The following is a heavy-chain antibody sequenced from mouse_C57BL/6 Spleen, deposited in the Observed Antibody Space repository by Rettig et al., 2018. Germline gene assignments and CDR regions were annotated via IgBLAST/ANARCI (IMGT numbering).Heavy chain of an antibody. CDR3: ARHIWGYFDV. Sequence: SWVRQPPGKGLEWLGVIWTGGGTNYNSALKSRLSISKDNSKSQVFLKMNSLQTDDTARYYCARHIWGYFDVWGTGTTVTVSS. J-gene: IGHJ1*03. CDR2: IWTGGGT. D-gene: IGHD4-1*01. V-gene: IGHV2-9-1*01.